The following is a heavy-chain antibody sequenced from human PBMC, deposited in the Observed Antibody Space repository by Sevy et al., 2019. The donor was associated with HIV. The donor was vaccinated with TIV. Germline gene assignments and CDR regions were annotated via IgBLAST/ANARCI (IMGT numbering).Heavy chain of an antibody. Sequence: GGSLRLSCSGSGFIFSDYYMSWIRQAPGRGLEWVSYISGSGITYYADSVEGRFTISRDYARNSLYLQMNSLRADDTAVYYCARDPLLGIAREVARGGYWGQGTLVTVSS. J-gene: IGHJ4*02. V-gene: IGHV3-11*01. D-gene: IGHD2-2*03. CDR1: GFIFSDYY. CDR2: ISGSGIT. CDR3: ARDPLLGIAREVARGGY.